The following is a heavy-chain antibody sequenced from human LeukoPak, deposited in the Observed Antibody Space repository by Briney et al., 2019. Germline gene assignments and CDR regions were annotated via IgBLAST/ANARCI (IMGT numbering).Heavy chain of an antibody. V-gene: IGHV3-48*01. CDR3: ARAAQPGFDP. J-gene: IGHJ5*02. CDR1: GFTFSSYS. CDR2: ISSSSSTI. D-gene: IGHD1-14*01. Sequence: GGSLRLSCAASGFTFSSYSMNWVRQAPGKGLEWVSYISSSSSTIYYADSVKGRFTISRDNAKNSLCLQMNSLRAEDTAVYYCARAAQPGFDPWGQGTLVTVSS.